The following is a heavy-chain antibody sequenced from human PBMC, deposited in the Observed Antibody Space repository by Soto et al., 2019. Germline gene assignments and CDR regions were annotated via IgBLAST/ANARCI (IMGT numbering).Heavy chain of an antibody. V-gene: IGHV3-23*01. CDR2: ISGSGDFT. Sequence: HPGGSLRLSCAASGFTFSNYAISWVRQTPGKGLEWVSVISGSGDFTYYADSVKGRFTISRDNPKNTIYLQMNSLRAEDTAVYYCAKGFYGSGSYYNGRAFDSRAQGTLVTGSS. J-gene: IGHJ4*02. CDR1: GFTFSNYA. CDR3: AKGFYGSGSYYNGRAFDS. D-gene: IGHD3-10*01.